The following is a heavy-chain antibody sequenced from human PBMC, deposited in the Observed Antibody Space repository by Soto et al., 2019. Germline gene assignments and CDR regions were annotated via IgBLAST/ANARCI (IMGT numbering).Heavy chain of an antibody. J-gene: IGHJ6*02. D-gene: IGHD2-8*01. Sequence: SETLSLTCTVSGGSISSYYWSWIRQPPGKGLEWIGYIYYSGSTNYNPSLKSRVTISVDTSKNQFSLKLSSVTAADTAVYYCERDPDNGGMDVWGQGTTVTVSS. V-gene: IGHV4-59*01. CDR2: IYYSGST. CDR1: GGSISSYY. CDR3: ERDPDNGGMDV.